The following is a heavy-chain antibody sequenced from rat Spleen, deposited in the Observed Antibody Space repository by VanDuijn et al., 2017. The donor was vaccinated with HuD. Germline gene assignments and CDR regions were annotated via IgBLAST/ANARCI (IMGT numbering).Heavy chain of an antibody. CDR1: GFSLTSYT. J-gene: IGHJ2*01. V-gene: IGHV2-6*01. CDR3: ARSGRD. Sequence: QVQLKESGPGLVQPSQTLSLTCTVSGFSLTSYTVSWVRQPPGKGLEWIAVISSGGSTYYNSALKSRLSISRDTSKSQVFLKMNSLQTEDTAMYFCARSGRDWGQGVMVTVSS. CDR2: ISSGGST. D-gene: IGHD4-3*01.